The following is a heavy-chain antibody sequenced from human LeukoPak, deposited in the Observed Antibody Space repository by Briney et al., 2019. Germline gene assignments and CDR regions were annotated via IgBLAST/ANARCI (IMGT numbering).Heavy chain of an antibody. D-gene: IGHD3-9*01. CDR1: GFTFSSYA. CDR2: ISGSGGST. Sequence: VGSLRLSCAASGFTFSSYAMSWVRQAPGKGLEWVSAISGSGGSTYYADSVKGRFTISRDNSKNTLYLQMNSLRAEDTAVYYCAKVDYDILTGTDWGQGTLVTVSS. CDR3: AKVDYDILTGTD. V-gene: IGHV3-23*01. J-gene: IGHJ4*02.